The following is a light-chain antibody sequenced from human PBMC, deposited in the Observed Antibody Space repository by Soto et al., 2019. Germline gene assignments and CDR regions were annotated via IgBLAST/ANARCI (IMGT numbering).Light chain of an antibody. CDR1: SSDVGGYNY. CDR3: GSYTTSSTWV. V-gene: IGLV2-14*01. J-gene: IGLJ3*02. CDR2: EVT. Sequence: QSALTQPASVSGSPGQSITISCTGTSSDVGGYNYVSWYQQHPGKALKLMIYEVTNRPSGVSDRFSGSKSGNTASLTISGLQAEDEADYYCGSYTTSSTWVFGGGTKVTVL.